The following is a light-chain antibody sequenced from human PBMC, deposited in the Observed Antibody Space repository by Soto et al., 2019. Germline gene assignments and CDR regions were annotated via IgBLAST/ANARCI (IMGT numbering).Light chain of an antibody. V-gene: IGLV2-11*01. J-gene: IGLJ2*01. CDR1: SSDVGGYNY. CDR2: DVS. CDR3: CSYACSYSVV. Sequence: QSALTQPRSVSESPGQSVTISCTGTSSDVGGYNYVSWYQQHPGKAPKLMIYDVSKRPSGVPDRFSGSKSGNRASLTISGLQAEDEAEYYCCSYACSYSVVFGGGTKLTVL.